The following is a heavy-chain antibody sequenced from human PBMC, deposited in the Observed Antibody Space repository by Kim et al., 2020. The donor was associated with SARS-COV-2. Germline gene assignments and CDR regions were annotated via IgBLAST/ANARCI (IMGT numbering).Heavy chain of an antibody. CDR2: ISYHGSHI. CDR1: GFTFSDHA. CDR3: VAEIGTRRFDH. Sequence: GGSLRLSCAASGFTFSDHALHWVRQAPGKGLEWVALISYHGSHISYPDSVKGRFIIYRDNTKSTMYLQMNSLRPEDTAVYYCVAEIGTRRFDHWGQGTL. V-gene: IGHV3-30*04. D-gene: IGHD6-13*01. J-gene: IGHJ4*02.